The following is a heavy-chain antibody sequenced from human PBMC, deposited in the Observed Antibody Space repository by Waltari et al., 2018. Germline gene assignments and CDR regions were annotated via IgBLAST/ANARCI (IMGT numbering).Heavy chain of an antibody. J-gene: IGHJ4*02. CDR1: GGTFSSYA. Sequence: QVQLVQSGAEVKKPGSSVKVSCKASGGTFSSYAISWVRQAPGQGLEWMGGIIPIFGTANYAQKCQGRVTITTDESTSTAYRELSSLRSEDTAVYYCASQDARGLLEWLLRYWGQGTLVTVSS. V-gene: IGHV1-69*05. CDR3: ASQDARGLLEWLLRY. D-gene: IGHD3-3*01. CDR2: IIPIFGTA.